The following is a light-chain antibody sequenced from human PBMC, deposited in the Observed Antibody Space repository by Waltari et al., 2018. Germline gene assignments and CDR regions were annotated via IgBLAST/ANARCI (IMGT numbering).Light chain of an antibody. CDR2: GAS. J-gene: IGKJ4*01. V-gene: IGKV3-15*01. CDR3: QQYSNWPPLT. CDR1: QSVSSN. Sequence: EIVMTQSPATLSVSPGERATLSCRASQSVSSNLAWDQQKGGQAPRLLIYGASTRATGIAARFSGSGSETEFTLTISSLQSEDFAVYYCQQYSNWPPLTFGGGTKVEIK.